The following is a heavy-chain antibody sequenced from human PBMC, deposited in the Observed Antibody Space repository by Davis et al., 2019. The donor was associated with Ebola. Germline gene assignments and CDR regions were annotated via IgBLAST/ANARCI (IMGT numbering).Heavy chain of an antibody. D-gene: IGHD2-21*01. CDR2: IHHGEGA. V-gene: IGHV4-59*11. CDR1: GVSITTHF. CDR3: ARDTRPCGNDCYDDTFDM. Sequence: PSETLSLTCTVSGVSITTHFWSWIRQPPGKGLEWIGFIHHGEGANSNPSLKSRVTFSIDTFKSQVSLKLTSVTAADTAVYYYARDTRPCGNDCYDDTFDMWGQGTMVSVSS. J-gene: IGHJ3*02.